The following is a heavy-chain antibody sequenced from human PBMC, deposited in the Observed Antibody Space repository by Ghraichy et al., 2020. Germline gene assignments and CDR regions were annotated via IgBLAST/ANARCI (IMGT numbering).Heavy chain of an antibody. CDR2: IYHTGNT. J-gene: IGHJ4*02. Sequence: SETLSLTCAVSGSSMRSNYYWGWIRQPPGKGLEWIGSIYHTGNTYYNPHLESRVTISVDTSHNHFSLNLTSVTAVDMAVYYCARATSYGYEDSWGQGTLVTVSS. CDR1: GSSMRSNYY. V-gene: IGHV4-38-2*01. CDR3: ARATSYGYEDS. D-gene: IGHD5-12*01.